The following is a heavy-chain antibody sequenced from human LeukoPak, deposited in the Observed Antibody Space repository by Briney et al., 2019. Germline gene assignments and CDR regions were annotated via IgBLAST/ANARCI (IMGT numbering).Heavy chain of an antibody. CDR2: IYYSGST. V-gene: IGHV4-59*01. J-gene: IGHJ4*02. CDR3: ARVVSRYFYFDY. Sequence: SGTLSLTCTVSGGSISSYYWSWIRQPPGKGLEWIGYIYYSGSTNYNPSLKSRVTISVDTSKNQFSLKLSSVTAADTAVYYCARVVSRYFYFDYWGQGTLVTVSS. CDR1: GGSISSYY. D-gene: IGHD2-8*01.